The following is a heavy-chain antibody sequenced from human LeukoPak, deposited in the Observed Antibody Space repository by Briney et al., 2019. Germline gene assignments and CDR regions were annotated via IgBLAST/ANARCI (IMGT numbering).Heavy chain of an antibody. CDR3: ARGRVTMVRGVPYFDY. J-gene: IGHJ4*02. CDR1: GYSISSGYY. CDR2: IYYSGST. D-gene: IGHD3-10*01. Sequence: PSETLSLTCTVSGYSISSGYYWGWIRQPPGKGLEWIGYIYYSGSTNYNPSLKSRVTISVDTSKNQFSLKLSSVTAADTAVYYCARGRVTMVRGVPYFDYWGQGTLVTVSS. V-gene: IGHV4-61*01.